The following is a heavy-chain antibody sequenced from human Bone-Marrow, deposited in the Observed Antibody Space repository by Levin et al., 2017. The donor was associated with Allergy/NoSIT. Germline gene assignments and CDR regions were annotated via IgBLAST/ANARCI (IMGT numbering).Heavy chain of an antibody. CDR3: ARFLPKIFGVVMPDYYYYGMDV. Sequence: PGGSLRLSCAASGFTFSSYWMSWVRQAPGKGLEWVANIKQDGSEKYYVDSVKGRFTISRDNAKNSLYLQMNSLRAEDTAVYYCARFLPKIFGVVMPDYYYYGMDVWGQGTTVTVSS. CDR1: GFTFSSYW. V-gene: IGHV3-7*01. CDR2: IKQDGSEK. J-gene: IGHJ6*02. D-gene: IGHD3-3*01.